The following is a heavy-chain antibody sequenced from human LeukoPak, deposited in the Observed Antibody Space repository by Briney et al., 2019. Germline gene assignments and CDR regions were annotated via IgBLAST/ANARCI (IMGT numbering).Heavy chain of an antibody. CDR3: ARDDKGSSWYYYYGMDV. V-gene: IGHV3-48*03. CDR2: ISSSGSTI. CDR1: GFTFSSYE. Sequence: GGSLRLSCAASGFTFSSYEMNWVRQAPGKGLECVSYISSSGSTIYYADSVKGRFTISRDNAKNSLYLQMNSLRAEDTAVYYCARDDKGSSWYYYYGMDVWGQGTRSPSP. D-gene: IGHD6-13*01. J-gene: IGHJ6*02.